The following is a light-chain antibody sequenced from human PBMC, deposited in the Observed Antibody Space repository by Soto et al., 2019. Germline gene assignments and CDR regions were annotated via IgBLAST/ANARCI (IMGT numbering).Light chain of an antibody. CDR2: DAS. V-gene: IGKV3-11*01. CDR1: QSVSSY. CDR3: QQRSNWPPLYT. Sequence: EIVLTQSPATLSLSPGERATLSCRASQSVSSYLACYQQKPGQAPRLLIYDASNRATGIPARFSGSGSGTDLTLTISSLEPEDFAVYYCQQRSNWPPLYTFGQGTKLEIK. J-gene: IGKJ2*01.